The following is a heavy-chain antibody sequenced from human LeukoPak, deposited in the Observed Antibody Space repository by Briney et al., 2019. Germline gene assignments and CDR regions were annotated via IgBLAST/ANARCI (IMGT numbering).Heavy chain of an antibody. CDR2: IYPGDSDT. CDR3: ARPDCSGDCP. V-gene: IGHV5-51*01. CDR1: GYRFTNYW. D-gene: IGHD2-21*02. J-gene: IGHJ5*02. Sequence: GESLKISCKGSGYRFTNYWIGWVRQMPGKGLEWMGIIYPGDSDTRYSPSFQGQVTLSADRSISTAYLQWSSLRASDTAMYYCARPDCSGDCPWGQGTLVTVSS.